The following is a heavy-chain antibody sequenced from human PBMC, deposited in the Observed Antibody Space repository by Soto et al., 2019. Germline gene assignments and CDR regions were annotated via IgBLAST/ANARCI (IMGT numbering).Heavy chain of an antibody. V-gene: IGHV6-1*01. J-gene: IGHJ4*01. CDR2: TYYRSKWYY. D-gene: IGHD1-26*01. Sequence: SQTLSLTCAITGDTVSSNSAGCSCVRQSPPRGLEWLGRTYYRSKWYYEYAVSVRGRITISPVTSKIRFSVQLNAVTAEDRAVYFCGRGEQLSGRIFDYWGQGTLVTVSS. CDR3: GRGEQLSGRIFDY. CDR1: GDTVSSNSAG.